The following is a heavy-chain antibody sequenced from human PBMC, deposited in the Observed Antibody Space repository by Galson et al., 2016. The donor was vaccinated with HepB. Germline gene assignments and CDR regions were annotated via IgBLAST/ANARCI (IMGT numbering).Heavy chain of an antibody. Sequence: SETLSLTCAVSGYSISTGYYWGWIRQPPGKGLEWIGSIYRSGNTYYNPSLRSRVTISVDTSKNQFSLKLSSVTAADTAVYYCARRGSYIAYWGQGTLVTVSS. D-gene: IGHD1-26*01. CDR2: IYRSGNT. V-gene: IGHV4-38-2*01. CDR1: GYSISTGYY. CDR3: ARRGSYIAY. J-gene: IGHJ4*02.